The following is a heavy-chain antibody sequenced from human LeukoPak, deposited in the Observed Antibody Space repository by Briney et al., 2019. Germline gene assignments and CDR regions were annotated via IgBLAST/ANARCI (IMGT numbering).Heavy chain of an antibody. CDR1: GYTFTSYG. CDR2: ISAYNGNR. J-gene: IGHJ3*02. D-gene: IGHD2-15*01. V-gene: IGHV1-18*01. Sequence: ASVKVSCKASGYTFTSYGISWVRQAPGQGLEWMGWISAYNGNRNYAQKLQGRVTMTTDTSTSTAYMELRSLRSDDTAVYYCARDAGGRYCSGGSCYDAFDIWGQGTMVTVSS. CDR3: ARDAGGRYCSGGSCYDAFDI.